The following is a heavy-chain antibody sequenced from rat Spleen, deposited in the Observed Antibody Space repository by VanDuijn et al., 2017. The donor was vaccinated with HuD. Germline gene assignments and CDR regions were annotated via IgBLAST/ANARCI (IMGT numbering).Heavy chain of an antibody. J-gene: IGHJ2*01. CDR1: GFTFNNYG. V-gene: IGHV5-29*01. CDR2: ISYDGFNT. D-gene: IGHD4-1*01. CDR3: ARRFDFDY. Sequence: EVQLVESGGGLVQPGRSLKLSCAASGFTFNNYGVAWVRQAPTKGLEWVATISYDGFNTYYRDSVKGRFTISRDNAKSTLYLQMDSLRSEDTATYYCARRFDFDYWGQGVMVTVSS.